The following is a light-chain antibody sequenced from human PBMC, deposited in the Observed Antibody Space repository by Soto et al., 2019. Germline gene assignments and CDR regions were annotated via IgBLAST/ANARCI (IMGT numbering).Light chain of an antibody. V-gene: IGKV3-20*01. Sequence: EIVLTQSPGTLSLSPGERATLSCRASQSVSSSYLAWYQRKPGQAPRLLIYGASSRATGIPDRFSGSGSGTDFTLTISRLEPADFAVYYCQQYGSSPWTFGQGTKVVIK. CDR1: QSVSSSY. J-gene: IGKJ1*01. CDR3: QQYGSSPWT. CDR2: GAS.